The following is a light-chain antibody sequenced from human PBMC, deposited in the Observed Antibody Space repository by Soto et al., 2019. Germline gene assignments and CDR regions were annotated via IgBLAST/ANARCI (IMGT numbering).Light chain of an antibody. CDR2: AAS. V-gene: IGKV1-5*01. Sequence: DIQMTQSPSTLSGSVGDRVTITCRASQTISSWLAWYQQKPGKAPKLLIFAASTLQSGVPSRFSGSGSGTEFTLTISGLQPDDFATYYCQQYNPYSPWTFGQGTKVDIK. CDR3: QQYNPYSPWT. J-gene: IGKJ1*01. CDR1: QTISSW.